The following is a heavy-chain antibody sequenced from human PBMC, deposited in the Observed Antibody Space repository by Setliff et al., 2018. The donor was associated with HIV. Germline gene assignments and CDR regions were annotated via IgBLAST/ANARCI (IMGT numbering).Heavy chain of an antibody. D-gene: IGHD2-2*01. CDR1: GGSISSYY. CDR3: AREVRVVLPAAASGNYYYYYMDD. J-gene: IGHJ6*03. V-gene: IGHV4-4*07. CDR2: IYSSGST. Sequence: SETLSLTCTVSGGSISSYYGSWIRQSAGKGLEWIGRIYSSGSTNYNPSLKSRVTMSVGTSKNQFSLRLSSVTAADTAVYYCAREVRVVLPAAASGNYYYYYMDDWGKGTTVTVSS.